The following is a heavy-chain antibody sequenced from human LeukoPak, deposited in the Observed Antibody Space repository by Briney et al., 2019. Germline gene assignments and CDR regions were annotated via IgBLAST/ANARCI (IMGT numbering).Heavy chain of an antibody. D-gene: IGHD3-22*01. V-gene: IGHV3-7*01. CDR3: ARDGGIYYDSSGYFDY. J-gene: IGHJ4*02. Sequence: GGSLRLSCAASGFTFSSYWMSWVRQAPGKGLEWVANIKQDGSEKYYVDSVKGRFTISRDNAKNSLYLQMNSLRAEDTAVYYCARDGGIYYDSSGYFDYWGQGTLVTVSS. CDR2: IKQDGSEK. CDR1: GFTFSSYW.